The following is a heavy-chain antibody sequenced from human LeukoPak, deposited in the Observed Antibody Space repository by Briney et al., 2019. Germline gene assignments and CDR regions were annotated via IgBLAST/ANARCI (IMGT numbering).Heavy chain of an antibody. Sequence: SETLSLTCAVYGGSFSGYYRSWIRQPPGKGLEWIGEINHSGSTNYNPSLKSRVTISVDTSKNQFSLKLSSVTAADTAVYYCARGIGYCTNGVCYTFDYWGQGTLVTVSS. D-gene: IGHD2-8*01. CDR1: GGSFSGYY. CDR2: INHSGST. CDR3: ARGIGYCTNGVCYTFDY. V-gene: IGHV4-34*01. J-gene: IGHJ4*02.